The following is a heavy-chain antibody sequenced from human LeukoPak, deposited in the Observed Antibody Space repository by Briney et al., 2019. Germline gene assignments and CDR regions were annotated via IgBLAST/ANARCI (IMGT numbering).Heavy chain of an antibody. CDR2: IYYSGST. J-gene: IGHJ6*02. Sequence: PSETLSLTCTVSSGSISSYYWSWIRQPPGKGLEWIGYIYYSGSTNYNPSLKSRVTISVDTSKNQFSLKLSSVTAADTAVYYCARAHSSSYYYYYGMDVWGQGTTVTVSS. CDR3: ARAHSSSYYYYYGMDV. D-gene: IGHD6-6*01. V-gene: IGHV4-59*01. CDR1: SGSISSYY.